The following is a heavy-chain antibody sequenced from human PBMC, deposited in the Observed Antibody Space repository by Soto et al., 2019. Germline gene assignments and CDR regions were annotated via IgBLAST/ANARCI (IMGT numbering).Heavy chain of an antibody. CDR2: ISYDGSNK. V-gene: IGHV3-30*03. CDR1: GFTFNNYG. CDR3: FRGQYFGDY. J-gene: IGHJ4*02. Sequence: QVQLVESGGGVVQPGRSLRLSCGASGFTFNNYGMQWVRQAPGKGLEWVALISYDGSNKYYADSVKGRFTISRDNSKNPLYLQMNSLRTEDTAVYYCFRGQYFGDYWGQGTLVTVPS. D-gene: IGHD3-22*01.